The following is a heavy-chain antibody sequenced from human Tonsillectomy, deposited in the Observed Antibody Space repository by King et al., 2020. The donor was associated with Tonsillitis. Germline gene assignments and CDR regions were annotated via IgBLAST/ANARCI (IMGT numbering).Heavy chain of an antibody. V-gene: IGHV3-48*03. D-gene: IGHD3-16*01. CDR3: ARFGREDY. Sequence: VQLVEAGGGLVQPGGSLRFSCVASGFTFSSYEMNWVRQAPGRGLEWVSYISVWGSTIYDADTVNGRFTISGDNAKNSLYLQLNSLRAEDTAAYYCARFGREDYWGQGTLVTVSS. CDR2: ISVWGSTI. CDR1: GFTFSSYE. J-gene: IGHJ4*02.